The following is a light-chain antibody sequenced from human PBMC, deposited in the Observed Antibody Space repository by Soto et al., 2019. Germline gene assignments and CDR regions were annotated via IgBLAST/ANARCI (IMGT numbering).Light chain of an antibody. V-gene: IGKV1-39*01. J-gene: IGKJ2*01. CDR3: QQSYSTPYT. Sequence: DIPMTQSLSSLSASVGDRVTITCRASQSISSYLNWYQQKPGKAPKLLIYAASSLQSGVPSRFSGSGSGTDFTLTISSLQPDDFATYYCQQSYSTPYTFGQGTKLEIK. CDR1: QSISSY. CDR2: AAS.